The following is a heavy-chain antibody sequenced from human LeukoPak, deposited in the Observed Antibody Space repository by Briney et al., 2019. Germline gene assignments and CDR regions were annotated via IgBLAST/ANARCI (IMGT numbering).Heavy chain of an antibody. D-gene: IGHD3-9*01. V-gene: IGHV3-48*02. Sequence: PGGSLRLSCVVSGFTFSTYAMSWVRQAPGKGLEWISNIRTTAEGAKYAYYADSVKGRVTISRDDGKNTLYLHMNSLRDDDTAVYYCATDQRYAFDYWGQGILVTVSS. CDR1: GFTFSTYA. CDR3: ATDQRYAFDY. J-gene: IGHJ4*02. CDR2: IRTTAEGAKYA.